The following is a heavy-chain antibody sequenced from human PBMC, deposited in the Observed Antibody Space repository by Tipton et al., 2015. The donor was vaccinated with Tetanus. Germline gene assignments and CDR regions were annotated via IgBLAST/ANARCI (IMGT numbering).Heavy chain of an antibody. CDR1: GFTFSDYF. D-gene: IGHD6-25*01. V-gene: IGHV3-11*04. CDR3: ASGSTLDY. J-gene: IGHJ4*02. Sequence: SLRLSCAASGFTFSDYFMTWIRQSPGKGLEWISYIGYSGSAIYYAESVKGRFAISRDNAKKSLYLQMDSLRAEDAAVYYCASGSTLDYWGQGALVTVSS. CDR2: IGYSGSAI.